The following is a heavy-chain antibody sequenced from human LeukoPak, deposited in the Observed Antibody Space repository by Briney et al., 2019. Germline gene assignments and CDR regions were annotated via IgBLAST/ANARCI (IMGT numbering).Heavy chain of an antibody. CDR2: IYYSGST. Sequence: SETLSLTCTVSGGSISSSSYYWGWIRQPPGKGLEWIGSIYYSGSTYYNPSLKSRVTISVDTSKNQFSLKLSSVTAADTAVYYCARLFLRRQQLPRGEGAFDIWGQGTMVTVSS. CDR1: GGSISSSSYY. V-gene: IGHV4-39*01. J-gene: IGHJ3*02. D-gene: IGHD6-13*01. CDR3: ARLFLRRQQLPRGEGAFDI.